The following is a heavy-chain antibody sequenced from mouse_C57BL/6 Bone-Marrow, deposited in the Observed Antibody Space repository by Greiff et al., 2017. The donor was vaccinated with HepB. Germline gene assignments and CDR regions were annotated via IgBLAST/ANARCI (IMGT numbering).Heavy chain of an antibody. Sequence: VQGVESGAELARPGASVKLSCKASGYTFTSYGISWVKQRTGQGLEWIGEIYPRSGNTYYNEKFKGKATLTADKSSSTAYMALRSLTSEDSAVYFCARDPYYYGSSYGGAMDYWGQGTSVTVSS. CDR3: ARDPYYYGSSYGGAMDY. V-gene: IGHV1-81*01. J-gene: IGHJ4*01. CDR1: GYTFTSYG. CDR2: IYPRSGNT. D-gene: IGHD1-1*01.